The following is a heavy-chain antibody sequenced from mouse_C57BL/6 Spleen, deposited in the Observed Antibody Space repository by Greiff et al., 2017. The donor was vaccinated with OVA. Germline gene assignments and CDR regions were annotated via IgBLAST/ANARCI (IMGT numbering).Heavy chain of an antibody. CDR3: ARDLGPDGYYLDY. CDR2: INYDGSST. Sequence: EVKLVESEGGLVQPGSSMKLSCTASGFTFSDYYMAWVRQVPEKGLEWVANINYDGSSTYYLDSLKSRFIISRDNAKNILYLQMSSLKSEDTATYYCARDLGPDGYYLDYWGQGTTLTVSS. D-gene: IGHD2-3*01. V-gene: IGHV5-16*01. CDR1: GFTFSDYY. J-gene: IGHJ2*01.